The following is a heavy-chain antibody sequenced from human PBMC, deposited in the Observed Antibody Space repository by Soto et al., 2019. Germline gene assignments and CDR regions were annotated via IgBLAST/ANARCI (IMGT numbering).Heavy chain of an antibody. V-gene: IGHV1-69*06. CDR3: ARAERVTVEYYYYGMDV. J-gene: IGHJ6*02. CDR1: GDTFSNYA. Sequence: AASVKVSCKASGDTFSNYAISWVRQAPGQGLEWMGGIVPMFGTTNYAQKFQGRVTITADKSTSTAYMELSSLRSEDTAIYYCARAERVTVEYYYYGMDVWGQGTTVTSP. D-gene: IGHD2-21*02. CDR2: IVPMFGTT.